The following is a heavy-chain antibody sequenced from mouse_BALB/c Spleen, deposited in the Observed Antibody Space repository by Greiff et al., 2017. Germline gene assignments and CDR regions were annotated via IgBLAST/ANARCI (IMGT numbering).Heavy chain of an antibody. D-gene: IGHD2-3*01. CDR2: ISSGGST. CDR1: GFTFSSYA. J-gene: IGHJ1*01. V-gene: IGHV5-6-5*01. Sequence: EVKLVESGGGLVKPGGSLKLSCAASGFTFSSYAMSWVRQTPEKRLEWVASISSGGSTYYPDSVKGRFTISRDNARNILYLQMSSLRSEDTAMYYCAREGHDAGYFDGWGAGTTVTVSS. CDR3: AREGHDAGYFDG.